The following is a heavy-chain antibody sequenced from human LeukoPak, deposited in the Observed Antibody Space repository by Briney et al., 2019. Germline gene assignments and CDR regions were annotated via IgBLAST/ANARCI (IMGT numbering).Heavy chain of an antibody. D-gene: IGHD3-22*01. J-gene: IGHJ4*02. V-gene: IGHV4-34*01. CDR1: GWSFSGYY. CDR2: INHSGST. Sequence: PSETLSLTCAVYGWSFSGYYWSWIRQPPGKGLEWVGEINHSGSTNYNPSFKRRVTISVDTSKNQFSLKLSSVTAADTAVYYCARGDSFYDSSGLGYWGQRTLVTVSS. CDR3: ARGDSFYDSSGLGY.